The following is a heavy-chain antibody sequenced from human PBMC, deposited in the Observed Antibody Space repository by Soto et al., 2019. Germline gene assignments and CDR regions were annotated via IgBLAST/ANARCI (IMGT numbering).Heavy chain of an antibody. CDR1: GGAFSIYA. V-gene: IGHV1-69*13. D-gene: IGHD3-22*01. J-gene: IGHJ4*02. CDR2: IIPIFGTA. CDR3: ARWSTDYYDSSGYYYVRTCYFDY. Sequence: ASVKVSCKASGGAFSIYAISWVRQAPGQGLEWMGGIIPIFGTANYAQKFQGRVTITADESTSTAYMELSSLRSEDTAVYYCARWSTDYYDSSGYYYVRTCYFDYWGQGTLVTVSS.